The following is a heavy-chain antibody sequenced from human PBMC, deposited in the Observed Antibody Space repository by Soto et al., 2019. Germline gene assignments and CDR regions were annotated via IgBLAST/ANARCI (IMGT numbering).Heavy chain of an antibody. J-gene: IGHJ4*02. D-gene: IGHD3-10*01. CDR3: ARPDYGSGSYPDY. CDR2: TNSDGSDT. Sequence: EVQLVESGGGLVQPGGSLRLSCAASGFTFSSYWMYWVRQAPGKGLVWVSRTNSDGSDTSYADSVKGRFTISRDNSKNTLYLQINSLRAEDTAVYYCARPDYGSGSYPDYWGQGTLVTVSS. V-gene: IGHV3-74*01. CDR1: GFTFSSYW.